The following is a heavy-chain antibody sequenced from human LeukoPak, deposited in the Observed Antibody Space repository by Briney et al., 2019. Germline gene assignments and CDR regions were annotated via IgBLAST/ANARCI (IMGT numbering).Heavy chain of an antibody. Sequence: PSETLSLPCTVSGGSINSYYWSWIRQPPGKGLEWIAYLYYSGSSNYNPSIKSRVTISVDTSKNPSSLRLSSVTAADTAVYYCARHRDYATGWYGFDYWGQGTLVTVSS. D-gene: IGHD6-19*01. CDR3: ARHRDYATGWYGFDY. CDR1: GGSINSYY. J-gene: IGHJ4*02. CDR2: LYYSGSS. V-gene: IGHV4-59*08.